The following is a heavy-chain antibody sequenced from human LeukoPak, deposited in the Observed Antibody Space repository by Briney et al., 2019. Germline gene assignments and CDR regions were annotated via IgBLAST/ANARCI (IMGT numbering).Heavy chain of an antibody. Sequence: GGSLRLSCAASGFTFSNYWMSWVRQAPGKGLEWVSLIYSAGSTYYADSVKGRFTISRDNSKNTLYLQMNSLRAEDTAVYYCARKTPRFGDYDYWGQGTLVTVSS. CDR3: ARKTPRFGDYDY. J-gene: IGHJ4*02. CDR1: GFTFSNYW. CDR2: IYSAGST. V-gene: IGHV3-66*01. D-gene: IGHD2-15*01.